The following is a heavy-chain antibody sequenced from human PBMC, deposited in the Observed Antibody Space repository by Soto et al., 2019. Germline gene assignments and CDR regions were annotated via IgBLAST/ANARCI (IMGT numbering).Heavy chain of an antibody. V-gene: IGHV3-30*18. Sequence: PGGSLRLSCAASGFTFSSYGIHWVRQAPGKGLEGVAFISYDGTNEYYADSVKGRITISRDNSKNTVYLQMNSLRAEDTAVYYCAKRFSGSSSWYYFDYWGQGTLVTVSS. D-gene: IGHD6-13*01. CDR3: AKRFSGSSSWYYFDY. J-gene: IGHJ4*02. CDR2: ISYDGTNE. CDR1: GFTFSSYG.